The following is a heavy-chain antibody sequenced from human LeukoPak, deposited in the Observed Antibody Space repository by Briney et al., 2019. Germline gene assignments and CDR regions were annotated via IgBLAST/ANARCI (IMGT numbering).Heavy chain of an antibody. CDR2: IGSNSPHM. D-gene: IGHD2-2*01. J-gene: IGHJ3*02. CDR3: ARGIVPAAFDI. CDR1: ALSFSDSS. Sequence: GGSLRLSCVASALSFSDSSMNWVRRAPGEGLEWLSSIGSNSPHMNYADSAKVRFTISRDNAKNSLNLQMNSLRDEDTAVYYCARGIVPAAFDIWGQGTMVTVSS. V-gene: IGHV3-21*01.